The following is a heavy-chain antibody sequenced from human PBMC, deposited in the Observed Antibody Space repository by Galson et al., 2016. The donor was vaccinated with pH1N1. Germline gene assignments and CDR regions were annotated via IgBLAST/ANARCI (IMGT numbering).Heavy chain of an antibody. CDR2: ISSSSSTI. D-gene: IGHD3-22*01. Sequence: SLRLSCAASGFTFSSYSMNWVRQAPGKGLEWVSYISSSSSTIYYADSVKGRFTISRDNAKNSLYLQMNSLRAEDTAVYYCARVSYDSSGYYYHYYYGMDVWGQGTTVTVS. CDR1: GFTFSSYS. V-gene: IGHV3-48*01. J-gene: IGHJ6*02. CDR3: ARVSYDSSGYYYHYYYGMDV.